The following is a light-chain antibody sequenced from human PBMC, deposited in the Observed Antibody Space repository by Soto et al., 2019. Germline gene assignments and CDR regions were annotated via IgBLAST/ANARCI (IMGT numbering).Light chain of an antibody. CDR3: QQHNDWPLT. J-gene: IGKJ4*01. Sequence: EIVMTQSPATLSVSPGERVTLSCRASQSVSNNLAWNQQKPGQAPRLLIYGATATATGIPARFSGSGSGTEFTLTISSLQSEDFAVYYCQQHNDWPLTFGGGTKVEIK. CDR1: QSVSNN. V-gene: IGKV3-15*01. CDR2: GAT.